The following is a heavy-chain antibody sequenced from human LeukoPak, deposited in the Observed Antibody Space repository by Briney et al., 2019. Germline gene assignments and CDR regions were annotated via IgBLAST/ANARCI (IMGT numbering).Heavy chain of an antibody. CDR1: GGSISSSTYY. D-gene: IGHD6-19*01. Sequence: SETLSLTCTVSGGSISSSTYYWGWIRQPPGKGLEWIGSIYYSGSTYYNPSLRSRVTISVDTSKNQFSLRLSFVTAADTAVYYCARSTVAGTRKVDYWGQGTLVTVSS. V-gene: IGHV4-39*01. J-gene: IGHJ4*02. CDR2: IYYSGST. CDR3: ARSTVAGTRKVDY.